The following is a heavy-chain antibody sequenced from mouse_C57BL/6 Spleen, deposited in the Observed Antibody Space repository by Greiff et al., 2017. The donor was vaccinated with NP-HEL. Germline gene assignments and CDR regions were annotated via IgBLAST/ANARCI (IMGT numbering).Heavy chain of an antibody. CDR3: ARKRNGYYENFDV. J-gene: IGHJ1*03. D-gene: IGHD2-3*01. CDR2: INPNNGGT. V-gene: IGHV1-18*01. Sequence: VQLQQSGPELVKPGASVKIPCKASGYTFTDYNMDWVKQSHGKSLEWIGDINPNNGGTIFNQKFKGKATLTVDKSSSTAYMELRSLTSEDTAVYYCARKRNGYYENFDVWGTGTTVTVSS. CDR1: GYTFTDYN.